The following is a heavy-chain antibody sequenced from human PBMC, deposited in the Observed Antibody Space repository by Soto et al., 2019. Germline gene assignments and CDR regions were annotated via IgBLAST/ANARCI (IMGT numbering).Heavy chain of an antibody. J-gene: IGHJ5*02. CDR1: GGSISSGGYS. D-gene: IGHD6-13*01. CDR3: AIAHRRQLVTWFDP. CDR2: IYHSGST. V-gene: IGHV4-30-2*01. Sequence: QLQLQESGSGLVKPSQTLSPTCAVSGGSISSGGYSWSWIRQPPGKGLEWIGYIYHSGSTYYNPSLKSRVTISVDRSKNQFSLKLSSVTAADTAVYYCAIAHRRQLVTWFDPWGQGTLVTVSS.